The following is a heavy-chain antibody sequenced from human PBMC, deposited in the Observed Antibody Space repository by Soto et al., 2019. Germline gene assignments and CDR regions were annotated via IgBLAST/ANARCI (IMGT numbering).Heavy chain of an antibody. CDR1: GGSISSYY. V-gene: IGHV4-59*01. D-gene: IGHD6-6*01. Sequence: SETLSLTCTVSGGSISSYYWSWIRQPPGKGLEWIGYIYYSGSTNYNPSLKSRVTISVDTSKNQFSLKLSSVTAADTAVYYCARGAARPDYWGQGTLVTVSS. CDR2: IYYSGST. J-gene: IGHJ4*02. CDR3: ARGAARPDY.